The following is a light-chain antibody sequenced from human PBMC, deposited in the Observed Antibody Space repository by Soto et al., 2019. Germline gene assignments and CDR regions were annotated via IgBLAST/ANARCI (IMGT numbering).Light chain of an antibody. Sequence: DIQMIQSPSTLSVSVGDRVTITCRPSQTISSWLAWYQQKPGKAPKLLIYKASTLKSGVPSRFSGSGSGTEFTLTISSLQPDDFATYYCQHYNSYSEAFGQGTKVDIK. V-gene: IGKV1-5*03. J-gene: IGKJ1*01. CDR2: KAS. CDR1: QTISSW. CDR3: QHYNSYSEA.